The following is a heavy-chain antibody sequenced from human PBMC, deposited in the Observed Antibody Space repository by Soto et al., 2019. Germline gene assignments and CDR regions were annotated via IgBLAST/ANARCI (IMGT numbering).Heavy chain of an antibody. CDR2: IDNGGGT. J-gene: IGHJ4*02. CDR3: ANTRGSSYDY. Sequence: EVQLVETGGGLIQPGGSLRLSCAASGFTVSGNYMSWGRQAPGKGLEWVSVIDNGGGTYYADSVKGRFTISRDHSKNTLFLQMNRRRAVDTAVYYSANTRGSSYDYWGQGTLVTVSS. V-gene: IGHV3-53*02. D-gene: IGHD6-6*01. CDR1: GFTVSGNY.